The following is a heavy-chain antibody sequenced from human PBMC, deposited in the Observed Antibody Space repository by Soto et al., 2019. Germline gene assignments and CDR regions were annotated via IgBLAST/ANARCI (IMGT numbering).Heavy chain of an antibody. CDR3: ARDGGSLPWDVDIVATSLGYYYGMDV. D-gene: IGHD5-12*01. CDR1: GFTFSSYA. V-gene: IGHV3-23*01. J-gene: IGHJ6*02. CDR2: ISGSGGST. Sequence: EVQLLESGGGLVQPGGSLRLSCAASGFTFSSYAMSWVRQAPGKGLEWVSAISGSGGSTYYADSVKGRFTISRDNSKNTLYLQMNSLRAEDTAVYYCARDGGSLPWDVDIVATSLGYYYGMDVWGQGTTVTVSS.